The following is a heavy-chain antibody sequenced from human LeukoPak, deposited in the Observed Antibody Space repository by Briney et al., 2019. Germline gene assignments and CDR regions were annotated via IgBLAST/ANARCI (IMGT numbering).Heavy chain of an antibody. CDR2: FHPKDGET. CDR3: ATAPNEWLRHPYGMDV. CDR1: GYILTELS. Sequence: ASVKVSCKVSGYILTELSMHWVRQAPGKGIEWTGGFHPKDGETIYAQKLQGTVTMTEDTSTDTAYMELSSLRSEDTGVYYCATAPNEWLRHPYGMDVWGQGTTVTVSS. J-gene: IGHJ6*02. V-gene: IGHV1-24*01. D-gene: IGHD5-12*01.